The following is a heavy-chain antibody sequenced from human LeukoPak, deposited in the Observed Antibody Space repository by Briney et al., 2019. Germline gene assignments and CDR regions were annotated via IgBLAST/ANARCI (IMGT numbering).Heavy chain of an antibody. CDR2: ISGSGGST. Sequence: PGGSLRLSCAASGFTFSSYAMSWVRQAPGKGLEWVSAISGSGGSTYYADSVKGRFTISRDNSKNTLYLQMNSLRAEDTAVHYCTHSNYLLTYYFDYWGQGTLVTVSS. J-gene: IGHJ4*02. V-gene: IGHV3-23*01. CDR3: THSNYLLTYYFDY. D-gene: IGHD4-11*01. CDR1: GFTFSSYA.